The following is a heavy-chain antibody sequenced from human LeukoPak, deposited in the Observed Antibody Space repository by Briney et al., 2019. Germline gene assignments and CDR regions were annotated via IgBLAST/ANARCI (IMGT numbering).Heavy chain of an antibody. V-gene: IGHV3-7*01. CDR2: IKQDGSDQ. J-gene: IGHJ4*02. CDR1: GFTFSSYW. CDR3: ARRLDRSGLSGY. D-gene: IGHD3-10*01. Sequence: GGSLRLSCAASGFTFSSYWMSWVRQAPGKGLEWVANIKQDGSDQHYVDSVKGRFTISRDNARNTLFLQMNSLRAEDTAIYYCARRLDRSGLSGYWGQGTLVTVSS.